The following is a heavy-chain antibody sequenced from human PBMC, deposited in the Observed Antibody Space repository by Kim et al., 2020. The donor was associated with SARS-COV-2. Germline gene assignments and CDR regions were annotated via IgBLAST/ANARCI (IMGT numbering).Heavy chain of an antibody. J-gene: IGHJ3*02. V-gene: IGHV3-23*05. Sequence: YAASVHGRFTISRDKSTNTLYLQMNSLRAEDTAVYYCACAEIVRRWAFHIWGQGTMVAVSP. D-gene: IGHD2-15*01. CDR3: ACAEIVRRWAFHI.